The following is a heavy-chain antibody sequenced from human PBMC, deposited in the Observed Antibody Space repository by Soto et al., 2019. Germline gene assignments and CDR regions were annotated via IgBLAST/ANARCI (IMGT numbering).Heavy chain of an antibody. J-gene: IGHJ4*02. CDR2: IYPYDSDT. CDR1: GYTFTSYW. V-gene: IGHV5-51*01. Sequence: VQLVQSGAEVKKPGESLKISCQTSGYTFTSYWIGWVRQMPGKGLEWMGIIYPYDSDTKYSPSLQGQVTISADKSINTAYLQWNSPKASDTAIYYCSRNNAGAHFFPPDYWGQGTRVTVSS. CDR3: SRNNAGAHFFPPDY. D-gene: IGHD1-20*01.